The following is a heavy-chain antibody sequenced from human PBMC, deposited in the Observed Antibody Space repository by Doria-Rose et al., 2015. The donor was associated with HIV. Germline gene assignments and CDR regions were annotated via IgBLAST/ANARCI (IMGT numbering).Heavy chain of an antibody. CDR3: ARMGSYRELDY. J-gene: IGHJ4*02. CDR1: GSSVSSRGYY. CDR2: TYYTGTS. D-gene: IGHD3-3*01. Sequence: LVKPSETLSLTCSVSGSSVSSRGYYWNWIRQVPGKGLESLGYTYYTGTSDYSPSLKSRLNTAVDTSKNQFSLKLSFVTVADTAVYYCARMGSYRELDYWGQGALVSVSA. V-gene: IGHV4-31*03.